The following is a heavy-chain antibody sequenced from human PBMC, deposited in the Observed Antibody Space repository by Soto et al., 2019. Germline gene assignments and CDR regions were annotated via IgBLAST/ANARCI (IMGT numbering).Heavy chain of an antibody. Sequence: QVQLVQSGAEEKKPGASVKVSCKASGYTFINYAIHWVRQAPGQRLEWMGWINAGNGDTKYSQKFQGRVTITRDTSANTAYMELSGLRSEGTAVYYCARGGAGYYFDYWGQRTLVTVSS. D-gene: IGHD2-15*01. CDR2: INAGNGDT. V-gene: IGHV1-3*05. J-gene: IGHJ4*02. CDR1: GYTFINYA. CDR3: ARGGAGYYFDY.